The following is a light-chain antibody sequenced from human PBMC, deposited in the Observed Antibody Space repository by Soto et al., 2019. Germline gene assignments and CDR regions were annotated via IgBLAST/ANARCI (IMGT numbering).Light chain of an antibody. CDR3: QQRSNWWT. Sequence: EIVLTQSPATLSLSPGERATLSCRASQSVSSYLAWYQQKPGQAPRLLIYDASNRATGIPARFSGSGSGTDFTLTISSLEPEDLAVYYCQQRSNWWTFGQGTKVDI. CDR1: QSVSSY. CDR2: DAS. J-gene: IGKJ1*01. V-gene: IGKV3-11*01.